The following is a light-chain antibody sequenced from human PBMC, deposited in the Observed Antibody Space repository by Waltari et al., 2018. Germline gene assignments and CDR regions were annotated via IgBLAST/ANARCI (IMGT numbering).Light chain of an antibody. Sequence: EIVLTQSPGTLSLSPGERATLSCRASQSVSRTLAWYQQKPGQAPKLLIYGESIRATGIPDKFTGSGAGTGFNLHLRKLEAGDFAIYFCQHYVRLPATFGQGTKVEIK. CDR1: QSVSRT. CDR3: QHYVRLPAT. V-gene: IGKV3-20*01. CDR2: GES. J-gene: IGKJ1*01.